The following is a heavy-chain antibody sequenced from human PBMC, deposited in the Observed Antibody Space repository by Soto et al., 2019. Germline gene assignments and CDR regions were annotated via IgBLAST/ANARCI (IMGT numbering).Heavy chain of an antibody. J-gene: IGHJ4*02. D-gene: IGHD6-13*01. CDR3: AKVGSSWSY. CDR2: ISGSGGST. V-gene: IGHV3-23*04. CDR1: GFAFSDYF. Sequence: VQLVESGGGLVKPGGSLRLSCAASGFAFSDYFMTWIRQAPGKGLEWVSAISGSGGSTYYADSVKGRFTISRDNSKNTLYLQMNSLRAEDTAVYYCAKVGSSWSYWGQGTLVTVSS.